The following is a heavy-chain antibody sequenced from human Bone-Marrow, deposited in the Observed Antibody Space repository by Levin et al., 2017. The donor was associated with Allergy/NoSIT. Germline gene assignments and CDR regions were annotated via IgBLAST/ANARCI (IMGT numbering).Heavy chain of an antibody. CDR2: ITSSGDST. V-gene: IGHV3-48*02. J-gene: IGHJ5*02. CDR1: GFTFRHYT. Sequence: GGSLRLSCAASGFTFRHYTMNWVRQAPGKGLEWVSCITSSGDSTYYADSVKGRFTISRDNAKNSLYLQLNRLRDEDTAMYYCARDPARGYYDSSGYSGDRWGQGTLVTVSS. D-gene: IGHD3-22*01. CDR3: ARDPARGYYDSSGYSGDR.